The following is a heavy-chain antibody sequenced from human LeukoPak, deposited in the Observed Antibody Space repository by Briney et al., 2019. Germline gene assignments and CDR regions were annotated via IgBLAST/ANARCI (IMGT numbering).Heavy chain of an antibody. J-gene: IGHJ4*02. CDR2: INTNTGNP. V-gene: IGHV7-4-1*02. Sequence: ASVKVSCKASGYTFTSYAMNWVRQAPGQGLEWMGWINTNTGNPTYAQGFTGRFVFSLDTSVSTAYLQISSLKAEDTAVYYCARLAAMGPTPHPSFDYWGQGTLVTVSS. D-gene: IGHD5-18*01. CDR3: ARLAAMGPTPHPSFDY. CDR1: GYTFTSYA.